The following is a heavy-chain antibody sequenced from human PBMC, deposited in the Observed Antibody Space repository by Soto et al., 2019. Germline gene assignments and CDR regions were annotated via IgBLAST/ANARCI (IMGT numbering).Heavy chain of an antibody. V-gene: IGHV4-39*01. Sequence: QLQLQESGPGLVKPSETLSLTCTVSGGSISSSDFYWGWLRQPPGKGLDFIASMYYSGPTYYNPYHKNQISRCVHTCKNQYSLEWLSVTAADTGVYDCAVVDSNGNWFDPWARESSSPSPQ. CDR3: AVVDSNGNWFDP. J-gene: IGHJ5*02. CDR2: MYYSGPT. CDR1: GGSISSSDFY. D-gene: IGHD3-22*01.